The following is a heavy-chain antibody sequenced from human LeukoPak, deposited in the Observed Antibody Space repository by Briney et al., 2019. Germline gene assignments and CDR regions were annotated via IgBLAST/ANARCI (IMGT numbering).Heavy chain of an antibody. CDR2: INPNSGGT. Sequence: ASVKVSCEASGYTFTGYYMHWVRQAPGQGLEWMGRINPNSGGTNYAQKFQGRVTMTRDTSISTAYMELSRLRSDDTAVYYCARVAAADSTTDYWGQGTLVTVSS. V-gene: IGHV1-2*06. D-gene: IGHD4-11*01. J-gene: IGHJ4*02. CDR1: GYTFTGYY. CDR3: ARVAAADSTTDY.